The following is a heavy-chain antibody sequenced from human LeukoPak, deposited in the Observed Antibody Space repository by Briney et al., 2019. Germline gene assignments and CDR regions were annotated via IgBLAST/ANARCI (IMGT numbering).Heavy chain of an antibody. CDR1: GGTFSSYA. V-gene: IGHV1-69*01. D-gene: IGHD3-10*01. Sequence: SVTVSCKASGGTFSSYAISWVRQAPGQGLEWMGGIIPIFGTANYAQKFQGRVTITADESTSTAYMELSSLRSEDTAVYYCARRKGSGRLDAFDIWGQGTMVTVSS. CDR3: ARRKGSGRLDAFDI. CDR2: IIPIFGTA. J-gene: IGHJ3*02.